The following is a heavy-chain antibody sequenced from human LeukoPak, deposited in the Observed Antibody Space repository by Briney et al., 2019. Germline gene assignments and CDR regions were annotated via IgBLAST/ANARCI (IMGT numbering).Heavy chain of an antibody. J-gene: IGHJ4*02. CDR3: ARYCGAASCYSGFDY. D-gene: IGHD2-15*01. Sequence: PGGSLRLSCAASGFTFGSYVMSCVRQAPGKGPEWVSAISGDGGTYYADSVRGRFTISRDNSKNTLYLQMNSLGGEDTALYYCARYCGAASCYSGFDYWGQGTLVTVAS. V-gene: IGHV3-23*01. CDR1: GFTFGSYV. CDR2: ISGDGGT.